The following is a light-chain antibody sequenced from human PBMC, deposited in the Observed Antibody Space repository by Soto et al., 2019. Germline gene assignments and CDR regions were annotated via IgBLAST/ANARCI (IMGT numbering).Light chain of an antibody. CDR3: SSYTTSNTPLYV. V-gene: IGLV2-14*03. CDR1: SSDVAAYNY. CDR2: DVN. J-gene: IGLJ1*01. Sequence: QSALTQPASVSGSPGQSITISCTGTSSDVAAYNYVSWFQHHAGKAPKLMLYDVNNRPSGVSNRFSGSKSGNTASLTISGLQVDDEADYYCSSYTTSNTPLYVFGTGTKVTVL.